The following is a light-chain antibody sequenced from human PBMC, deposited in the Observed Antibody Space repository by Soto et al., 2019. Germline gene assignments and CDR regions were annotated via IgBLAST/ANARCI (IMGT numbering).Light chain of an antibody. CDR2: EVS. Sequence: SVLTQPASVSGSPGQSITISCTGTSSDVGSYNLVSWYQQHPGKAPKLIIYEVSERPSGVSYRFSGSKSASTASLTISGLQAEDEADYYCCSYAGSSTNWVFGGGTKLTVL. CDR3: CSYAGSSTNWV. CDR1: SSDVGSYNL. J-gene: IGLJ3*02. V-gene: IGLV2-23*02.